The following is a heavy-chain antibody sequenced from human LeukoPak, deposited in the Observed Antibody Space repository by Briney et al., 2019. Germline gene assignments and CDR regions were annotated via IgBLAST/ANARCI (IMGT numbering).Heavy chain of an antibody. V-gene: IGHV4-61*01. Sequence: PSETLSLTCTVSGGSVSSGSYYWSWIRQPPGTGLEWIGYIYYSGSTNYNPSLKSRVTISVDTSKNQFSLKLSSVTAADTAVYYCAKLWFGEWGTYGMTSGAKGPRSPSPQ. CDR3: AKLWFGEWGTYGMTS. CDR1: GGSVSSGSYY. J-gene: IGHJ6*04. CDR2: IYYSGST. D-gene: IGHD3-10*01.